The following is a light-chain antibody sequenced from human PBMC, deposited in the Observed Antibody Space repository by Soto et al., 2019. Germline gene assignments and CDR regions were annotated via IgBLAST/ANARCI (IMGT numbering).Light chain of an antibody. Sequence: QSVPTQPASVSGSPGQSITISCTGTSSDVGNYNYVSWYQQHPAKAPKLMIYDVSNRPSGVSNRFSGSKSGNTASLTISGLQAEDEADYYCSSYTTSGTRVFGTGTKVTVL. J-gene: IGLJ1*01. CDR1: SSDVGNYNY. CDR3: SSYTTSGTRV. V-gene: IGLV2-14*01. CDR2: DVS.